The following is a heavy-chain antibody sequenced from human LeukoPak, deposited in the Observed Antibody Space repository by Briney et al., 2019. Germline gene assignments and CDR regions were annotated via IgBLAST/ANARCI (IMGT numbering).Heavy chain of an antibody. J-gene: IGHJ4*02. CDR3: AKAMTTVTTAAFDY. V-gene: IGHV3-23*01. CDR2: ISVSGRST. Sequence: PGGSLRLSCAASGFSFSIHGMGWVRRAPGKGLEWVSAISVSGRSTYYADSVKGRFTISRDNSKNTLYLQMNSLRAEDTAVNYCAKAMTTVTTAAFDYWGQGTLVTVSS. CDR1: GFSFSIHG. D-gene: IGHD4-17*01.